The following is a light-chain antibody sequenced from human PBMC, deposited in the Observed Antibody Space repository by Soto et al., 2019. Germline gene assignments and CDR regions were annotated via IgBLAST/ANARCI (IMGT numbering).Light chain of an antibody. CDR1: SSDVGSYNL. CDR3: SSYAASSALYV. CDR2: EGS. V-gene: IGLV2-14*02. Sequence: QSVLTQPASVSGSPGQSITISCTGTSSDVGSYNLVSWYQQHPGKAPKLMIYEGSKRPSGVSNRFSGSKSGNTASLTISGLQAEDEADFYCSSYAASSALYVFGTGTKVHVL. J-gene: IGLJ1*01.